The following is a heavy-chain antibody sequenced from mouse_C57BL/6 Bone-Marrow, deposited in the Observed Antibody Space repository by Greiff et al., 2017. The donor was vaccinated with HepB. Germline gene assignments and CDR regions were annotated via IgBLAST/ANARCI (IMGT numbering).Heavy chain of an antibody. CDR1: GFTFSDFY. CDR3: ARDADYGSSLWYFDV. J-gene: IGHJ1*03. V-gene: IGHV7-1*01. Sequence: EVQVVESGGGLVQSGRSLRLSCATSGFTFSDFYMEWVRQAPGKGLEWIAASRNKANDYTTEYSASVKGRFIVSRDTSQSILYLQMNALRAEDTAIYYCARDADYGSSLWYFDVWGTGTTVTVSS. D-gene: IGHD1-1*01. CDR2: SRNKANDYTT.